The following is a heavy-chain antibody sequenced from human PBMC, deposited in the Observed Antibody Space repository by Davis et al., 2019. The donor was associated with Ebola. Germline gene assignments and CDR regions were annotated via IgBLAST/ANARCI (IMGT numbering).Heavy chain of an antibody. CDR3: ARDRRLIGLDP. CDR1: GFTFSSYA. CDR2: ISGSGGST. Sequence: GESLKISCAASGFTFSSYAMSWVRQAPGKGLEWVSAISGSGGSTYYADSVKGRFTISRDNSKNSLYLQMNSLRAEDTAVYYCARDRRLIGLDPWGQGTLVTVSS. V-gene: IGHV3-23*01. D-gene: IGHD3-22*01. J-gene: IGHJ5*02.